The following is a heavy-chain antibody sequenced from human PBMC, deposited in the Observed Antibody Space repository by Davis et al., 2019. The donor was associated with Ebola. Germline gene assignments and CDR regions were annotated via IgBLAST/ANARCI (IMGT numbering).Heavy chain of an antibody. V-gene: IGHV4-34*01. J-gene: IGHJ6*03. CDR1: GGSFSGYY. Sequence: PSETLSLTCAVYGGSFSGYYWSWIRQPPGKGLEWIGEINHSGSTNYNPSLKSRVTISVDTSKNQFSLKLSSVTAADTAVYYCARVRITIFGVVITPNYYYYYMDVWGKGTTVTVSS. D-gene: IGHD3-3*01. CDR2: INHSGST. CDR3: ARVRITIFGVVITPNYYYYYMDV.